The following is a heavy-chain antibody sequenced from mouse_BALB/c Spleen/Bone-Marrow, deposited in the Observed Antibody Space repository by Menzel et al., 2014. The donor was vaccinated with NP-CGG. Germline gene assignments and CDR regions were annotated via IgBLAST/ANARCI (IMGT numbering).Heavy chain of an antibody. Sequence: EVHLVESGAELVKPGASVKLSCTASGFNIKDTYMHWVKQRPERGLEWIGRTDPANGNTKYDPKFQGKATITADTSSNTAYLQLSSLTSEDTAVYYCARGWGAYWGRGTLVTVSA. CDR3: ARGWGAY. J-gene: IGHJ3*01. CDR2: TDPANGNT. D-gene: IGHD1-1*02. CDR1: GFNIKDTY. V-gene: IGHV14-3*02.